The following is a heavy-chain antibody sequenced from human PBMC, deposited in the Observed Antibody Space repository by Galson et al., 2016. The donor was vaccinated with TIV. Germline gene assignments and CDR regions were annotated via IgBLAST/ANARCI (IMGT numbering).Heavy chain of an antibody. CDR3: ARVSREGGERSTDFKR. D-gene: IGHD4-17*01. V-gene: IGHV1-8*02. CDR1: GYNFSNYD. CDR2: MNPNSGAT. Sequence: SVKVSCKASGYNFSNYDINWVRQAAGQGLEWMGWMNPNSGATGYAEKFQGRLAMTSDTSLHTAFMELSGLRSEDAAVYFCARVSREGGERSTDFKRWGQGTLITVS. J-gene: IGHJ1*01.